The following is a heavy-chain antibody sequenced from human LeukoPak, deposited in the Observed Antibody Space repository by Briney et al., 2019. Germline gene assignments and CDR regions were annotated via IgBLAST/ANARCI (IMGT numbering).Heavy chain of an antibody. CDR3: GRDLLGREDH. CDR1: GFTFSSYT. Sequence: GGSLRLSCAASGFTFSSYTLNWVRQAPGKGLEWVSSISSSGDYIYYADSMKGRFTISRDNAKNSLYLQMNSPRAEDTAVYYCGRDLLGREDHWGRGTLVTVSS. D-gene: IGHD3-10*01. CDR2: ISSSGDYI. V-gene: IGHV3-21*04. J-gene: IGHJ4*02.